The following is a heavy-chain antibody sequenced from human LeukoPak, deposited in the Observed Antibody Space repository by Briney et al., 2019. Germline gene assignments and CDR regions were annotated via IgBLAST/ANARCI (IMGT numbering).Heavy chain of an antibody. CDR2: INHSGST. CDR1: GGSFSGYY. V-gene: IGHV4-34*01. CDR3: ASAVDYYGSGSRAYYFDY. D-gene: IGHD3-10*01. J-gene: IGHJ4*02. Sequence: SETLSLTCAVYGGSFSGYYWGWIRQPPGKGLEWIGEINHSGSTNYNPSLKSRVTISVDTSKNQFSLKLSSVTAADTAVYYCASAVDYYGSGSRAYYFDYWGQGTLVTVSS.